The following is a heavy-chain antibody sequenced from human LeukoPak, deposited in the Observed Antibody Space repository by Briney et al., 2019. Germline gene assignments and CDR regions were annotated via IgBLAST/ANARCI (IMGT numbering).Heavy chain of an antibody. J-gene: IGHJ4*02. Sequence: SVKVSCKASGGTFISYAISWVRQAPGQGLEWMGRIIPILGIANYVQKFQGRVTITADKSTSTAYMELSSLRSEDTAVYYWGRDYWLPRYYFDYWGERTLVTVSS. V-gene: IGHV1-69*04. D-gene: IGHD6-19*01. CDR1: GGTFISYA. CDR2: IIPILGIA. CDR3: GRDYWLPRYYFDY.